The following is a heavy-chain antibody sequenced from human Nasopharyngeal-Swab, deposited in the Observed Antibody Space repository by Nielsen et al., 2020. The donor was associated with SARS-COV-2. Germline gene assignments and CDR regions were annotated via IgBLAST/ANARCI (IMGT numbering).Heavy chain of an antibody. CDR1: GDSVSSSSAA. D-gene: IGHD4-17*01. CDR3: ARARGAYGDYYYYYYTDV. Sequence: SCALSGDSVSSSSAAWNWIRQSPSRGLEWLGRTYYRSKWYNDYAVSVKSRITINPDTSKNQFSLHLNSVTPEDTAVYYCARARGAYGDYYYYYYTDVWGKGTTVTVSS. CDR2: TYYRSKWYN. V-gene: IGHV6-1*01. J-gene: IGHJ6*03.